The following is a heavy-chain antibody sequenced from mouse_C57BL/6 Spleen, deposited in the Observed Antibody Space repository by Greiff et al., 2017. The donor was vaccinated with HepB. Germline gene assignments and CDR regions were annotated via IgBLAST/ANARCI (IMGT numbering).Heavy chain of an antibody. CDR3: ARLYDGYFNFDY. CDR1: GFTFTDYY. CDR2: IRNKANGYTT. Sequence: EVQLQESGGGLVQPGGSLSLSCAASGFTFTDYYMSWVRQPPGKALEWLGFIRNKANGYTTEYSASVKGRFTIARDNSHSILYLQMNALRAEDSATYCCARLYDGYFNFDYWGQGTTLTVSS. D-gene: IGHD2-3*01. V-gene: IGHV7-3*01. J-gene: IGHJ2*01.